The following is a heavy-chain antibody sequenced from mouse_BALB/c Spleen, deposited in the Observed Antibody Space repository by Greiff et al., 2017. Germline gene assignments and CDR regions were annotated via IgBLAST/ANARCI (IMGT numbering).Heavy chain of an antibody. Sequence: DVKLQESGPGLVKPSQSLSLTCSVTGYSITSGYYWTWIRQFPGNKLEWMGYISYDGSNNYNPSLKNRISITRDTSKNQFFLKLNSVTTEDTATYYCAKFITTVVADYYAMDYWGQGTSVTVSS. J-gene: IGHJ4*01. D-gene: IGHD1-1*01. V-gene: IGHV3-6*02. CDR3: AKFITTVVADYYAMDY. CDR2: ISYDGSN. CDR1: GYSITSGYY.